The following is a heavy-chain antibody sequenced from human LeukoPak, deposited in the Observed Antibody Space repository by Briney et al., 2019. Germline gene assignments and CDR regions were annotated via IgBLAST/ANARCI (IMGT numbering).Heavy chain of an antibody. Sequence: GASVKVSCKASGGTFSSYAIGWVRQAPGQGLEWMGGIIPIFGTANYAQKFQGRVTITTDESTSTAYMELSSLRSEDTAVYYCARAYYYDSSGYSTLGAFDIWGQGTMVTVSS. D-gene: IGHD3-22*01. V-gene: IGHV1-69*05. CDR1: GGTFSSYA. CDR2: IIPIFGTA. CDR3: ARAYYYDSSGYSTLGAFDI. J-gene: IGHJ3*02.